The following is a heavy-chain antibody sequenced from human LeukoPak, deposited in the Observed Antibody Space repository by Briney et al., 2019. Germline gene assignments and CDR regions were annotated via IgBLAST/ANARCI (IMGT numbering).Heavy chain of an antibody. J-gene: IGHJ5*02. CDR3: AVRDGHSTSSGDT. V-gene: IGHV4-34*01. D-gene: IGHD6-6*01. CDR2: INQSGRT. Sequence: KASETLSLTCGFYGGSFRNYYWSRIRQSPGKGLEWIGEINQSGRTNYNPSLKTRLTISVDTAKNLFSLNLTSMTAADTATYYCAVRDGHSTSSGDTWGQGTLVTVSS. CDR1: GGSFRNYY.